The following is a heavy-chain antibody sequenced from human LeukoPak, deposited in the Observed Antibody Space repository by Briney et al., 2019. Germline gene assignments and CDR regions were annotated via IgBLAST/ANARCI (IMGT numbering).Heavy chain of an antibody. V-gene: IGHV3-21*01. Sequence: GGSLRLSCAASGFTFSSYNMNWVRQAPGKGLEWVSFISSSSSYIYYADSVKGRFTISRDNAKNSLYPQMNSLRAEDTAVYYCARVIAFRGYMDVWGKGTTVTVSS. CDR1: GFTFSSYN. CDR2: ISSSSSYI. D-gene: IGHD3-16*02. J-gene: IGHJ6*03. CDR3: ARVIAFRGYMDV.